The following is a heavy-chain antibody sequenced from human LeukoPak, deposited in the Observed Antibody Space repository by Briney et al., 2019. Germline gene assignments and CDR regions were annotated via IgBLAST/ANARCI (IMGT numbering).Heavy chain of an antibody. D-gene: IGHD6-19*01. CDR1: GFTFSSFA. J-gene: IGHJ4*02. V-gene: IGHV3-64D*06. Sequence: GGSLRLSCAASGFTFSSFAMHWVRQAPGKGLEYLSAIYSDGSRTYYADSVKGRFTISRDNSKNTLYFEMSSLRVEDAAVYYCVKSPGSGWPVWGQGTLLTVSS. CDR3: VKSPGSGWPV. CDR2: IYSDGSRT.